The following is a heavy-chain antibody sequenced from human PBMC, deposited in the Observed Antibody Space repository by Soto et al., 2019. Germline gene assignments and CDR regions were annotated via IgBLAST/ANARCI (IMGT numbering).Heavy chain of an antibody. CDR1: GFTFSSYA. V-gene: IGHV3-23*01. Sequence: GGSLRLSCAASGFTFSSYAMSWVRQAPGKGLEWVSAISGSGGSTYYADSVKGRFTISRDNSKNTLYLQMNSLRAEDTAVYYCAKDCRFLECPKSGFDYWGQGTLVTVSS. J-gene: IGHJ4*02. CDR2: ISGSGGST. CDR3: AKDCRFLECPKSGFDY. D-gene: IGHD3-3*01.